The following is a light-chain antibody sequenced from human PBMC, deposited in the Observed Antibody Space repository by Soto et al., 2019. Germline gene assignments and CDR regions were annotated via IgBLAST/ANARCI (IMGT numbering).Light chain of an antibody. J-gene: IGLJ1*01. CDR2: EVN. CDR3: SSYAGSSTLLV. CDR1: SSDVGGYNS. V-gene: IGLV2-8*01. Sequence: QSALTQPPSASGSPGQSVTISCTGTSSDVGGYNSVSWYQQHPGKAPKLMIYEVNKRPSGVPDRFSASKSGNTASLTVSGLQAEDEADYYCSSYAGSSTLLVFGTGTKLTVL.